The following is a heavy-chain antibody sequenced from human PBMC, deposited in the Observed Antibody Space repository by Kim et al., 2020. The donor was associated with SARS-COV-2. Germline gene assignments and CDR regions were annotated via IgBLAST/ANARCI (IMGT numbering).Heavy chain of an antibody. J-gene: IGHJ4*02. CDR3: AREGESGWYSR. D-gene: IGHD6-19*01. Sequence: SETLSLTCAVYGGSFSGYYWSWIRQPPGKGLEWIGEINHSGSTNYNPSLKSRVTISVDTSKNQFSLKLSSVTAADTAVYYCAREGESGWYSRWGQGTLVTVSS. CDR2: INHSGST. CDR1: GGSFSGYY. V-gene: IGHV4-34*01.